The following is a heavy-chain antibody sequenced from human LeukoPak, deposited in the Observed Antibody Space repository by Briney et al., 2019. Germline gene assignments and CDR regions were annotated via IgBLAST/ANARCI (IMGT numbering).Heavy chain of an antibody. V-gene: IGHV4-59*01. CDR1: GGSISSYY. D-gene: IGHD3-22*01. CDR3: ASHYDSSGYYYVGAFDI. CDR2: IYYSGST. J-gene: IGHJ3*02. Sequence: SETLSLTCTVSGGSISSYYWSWIRHPPGKGREGSGYIYYSGSTNYNPSLKSRVTISVDTSKNQFSLKLSSVTAADTAVYYCASHYDSSGYYYVGAFDIWGQGTMGTVSS.